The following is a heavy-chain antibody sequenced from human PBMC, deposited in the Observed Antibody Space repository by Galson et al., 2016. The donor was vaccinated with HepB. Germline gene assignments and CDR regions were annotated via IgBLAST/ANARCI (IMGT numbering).Heavy chain of an antibody. Sequence: CAISGDSVSSNSAAWHWIRQSPSRGLEWLGRTYYRSKWYNEYAVSVKSRITINPDTSKNQFSLPLNSVTPEDTAVYYCARDLREALAGTGYYYYGLDVWGQGSTVTVSS. CDR3: ARDLREALAGTGYYYYGLDV. CDR1: GDSVSSNSAA. D-gene: IGHD6-19*01. CDR2: TYYRSKWYN. V-gene: IGHV6-1*01. J-gene: IGHJ6*02.